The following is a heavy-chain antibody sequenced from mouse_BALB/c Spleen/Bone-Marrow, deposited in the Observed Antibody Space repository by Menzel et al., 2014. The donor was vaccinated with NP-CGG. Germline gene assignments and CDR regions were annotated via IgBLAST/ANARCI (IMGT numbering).Heavy chain of an antibody. Sequence: EVKLEESGGGLVQPGGSLKLSCAASGFTFSSYTMSWVRQTPEKRLEWVAYISNGGGSTYYPDTVKGRFTISRDNAKNTLYLQMSSLKSEDTAMYYCARHVGKPYAMDYWGQGTTVTVSS. V-gene: IGHV5-12-2*01. CDR1: GFTFSSYT. CDR2: ISNGGGST. J-gene: IGHJ4*01. D-gene: IGHD3-1*01. CDR3: ARHVGKPYAMDY.